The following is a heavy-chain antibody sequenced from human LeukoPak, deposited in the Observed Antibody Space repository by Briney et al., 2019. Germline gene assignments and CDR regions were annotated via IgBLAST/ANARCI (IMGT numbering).Heavy chain of an antibody. CDR2: IYYSGST. Sequence: PSETLSLTCTVSGGSISSSSYYWGWIRQPPGKGLEWIGSIYYSGSTYYNPSLKSRVAISVDTSKNQFSLKLSSVTAADTAVYYCARGGDLRPVRWGQGTLVTVSS. CDR1: GGSISSSSYY. CDR3: ARGGDLRPVR. J-gene: IGHJ4*02. V-gene: IGHV4-39*07. D-gene: IGHD3-10*01.